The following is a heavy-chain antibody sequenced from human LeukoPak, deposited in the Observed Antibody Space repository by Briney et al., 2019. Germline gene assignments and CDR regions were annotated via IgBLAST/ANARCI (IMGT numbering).Heavy chain of an antibody. V-gene: IGHV3-48*02. J-gene: IGHJ4*02. CDR3: ARGFDGDHPH. Sequence: GGSLRLSCAASGFTFSSYNMNWVRQAPGKGLEWVSYISSSSTTKYYADSVKGRFTISRDNAKNSLYLQMNSLKDEDTGVYYCARGFDGDHPHWGQGTLVTVSS. D-gene: IGHD7-27*01. CDR1: GFTFSSYN. CDR2: ISSSSTTK.